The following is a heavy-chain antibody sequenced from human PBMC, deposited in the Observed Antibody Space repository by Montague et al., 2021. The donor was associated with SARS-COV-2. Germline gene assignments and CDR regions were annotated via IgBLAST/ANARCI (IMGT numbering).Heavy chain of an antibody. D-gene: IGHD2-15*01. CDR1: GDSISSFY. Sequence: SETLSLTCTASGDSISSFYWNWIRQPAGKGLEWIGRIYASGGTNYNPSXKSRVTMSVDTSKNQFSLKLNSVTAADTAVYYCGRGVVAATPVVDYWGRGTLVTVSS. V-gene: IGHV4-4*07. CDR2: IYASGGT. CDR3: GRGVVAATPVVDY. J-gene: IGHJ4*02.